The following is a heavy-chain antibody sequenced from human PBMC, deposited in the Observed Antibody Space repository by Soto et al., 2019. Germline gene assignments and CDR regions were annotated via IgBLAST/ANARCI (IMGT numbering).Heavy chain of an antibody. Sequence: QVQLQQWGAGLLKPSETLSLTCAVYGGSFSGYYWSWIRQPPGKGLEWIGEINHSGSTNYNPSLKSRVTISVDTSKNQFSLKLSSVTAADTAVYYCARGLVAHYGSGSYSSARWGQGTLVTVSS. V-gene: IGHV4-34*01. CDR1: GGSFSGYY. J-gene: IGHJ4*02. CDR2: INHSGST. D-gene: IGHD3-10*01. CDR3: ARGLVAHYGSGSYSSAR.